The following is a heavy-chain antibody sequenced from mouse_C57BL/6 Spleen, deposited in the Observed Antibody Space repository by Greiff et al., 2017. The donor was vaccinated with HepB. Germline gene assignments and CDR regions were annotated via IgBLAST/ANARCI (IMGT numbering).Heavy chain of an antibody. J-gene: IGHJ2*01. CDR1: GYAFSSYW. CDR3: ARTIPDGLLDY. V-gene: IGHV1-80*01. Sequence: VKLMESGAELVKPGASVKISCKASGYAFSSYWMNWVKQRPGKGLEWIGQIYPGDGDTNYNGKFKGKATLTADKSSSTAYMQLSSLTSEDSAVYFCARTIPDGLLDYWGQGTTLTVSS. CDR2: IYPGDGDT. D-gene: IGHD1-2*01.